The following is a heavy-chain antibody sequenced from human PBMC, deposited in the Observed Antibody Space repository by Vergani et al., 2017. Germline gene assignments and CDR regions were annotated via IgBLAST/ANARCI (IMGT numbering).Heavy chain of an antibody. V-gene: IGHV4-61*02. Sequence: QVQLHESGPGLVKASQTLPLTCTVSGGSITSGSFYWSWIRQPAGKGLEWIGRIHSSGTTNYNPSLKSRVTLSVDTSKNQLSLRMTSVTAADTAVYYCARDSXTSELRGVYWFDTWGQGTLVSVSS. CDR2: IHSSGTT. J-gene: IGHJ5*02. D-gene: IGHD3-10*01. CDR3: ARDSXTSELRGVYWFDT. CDR1: GGSITSGSFY.